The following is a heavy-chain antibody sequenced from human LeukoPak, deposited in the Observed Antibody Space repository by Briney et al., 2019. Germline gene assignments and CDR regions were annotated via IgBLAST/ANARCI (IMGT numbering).Heavy chain of an antibody. V-gene: IGHV1-8*03. J-gene: IGHJ5*02. CDR1: GYTFTSYD. CDR3: ARDLTAMGYNWFDP. Sequence: ASVKVSFKASGYTFTSYDINWVRQAPGQGLEWMGWMNPNSGNTGYAQKFQGRVTITRNTSISTAYMELSSLRSDDTAVYYCARDLTAMGYNWFDPWGQGTLVTVSS. D-gene: IGHD5-18*01. CDR2: MNPNSGNT.